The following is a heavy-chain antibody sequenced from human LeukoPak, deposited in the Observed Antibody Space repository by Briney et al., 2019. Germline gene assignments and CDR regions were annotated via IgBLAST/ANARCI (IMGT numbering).Heavy chain of an antibody. V-gene: IGHV1-46*01. CDR1: GYTFTSYY. J-gene: IGHJ3*02. CDR3: ARDWPEVGDAFDI. CDR2: INPSGGRT. D-gene: IGHD1-26*01. Sequence: ASVKVSCKASGYTFTSYYMHWVRQAPGQGLEWMGIINPSGGRTSYAQKFQGRVTMTTDTSTSTAYMELRSLRSDDTAVYYCARDWPEVGDAFDIWGQGTMVTVSS.